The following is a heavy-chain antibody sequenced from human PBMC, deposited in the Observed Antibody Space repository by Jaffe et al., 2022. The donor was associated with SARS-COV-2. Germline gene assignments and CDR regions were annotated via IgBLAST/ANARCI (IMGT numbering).Heavy chain of an antibody. CDR2: ISGSGTQT. D-gene: IGHD3-22*01. V-gene: IGHV3-23*01. J-gene: IGHJ4*02. Sequence: VQLLESGGNLVQPGGSLRLSCAASGFTFSSYAMTWVRQAPGKGLEWVSTISGSGTQTYYADSVKGRFTVSRDNSQNTLYLQMNSVRVEDTAVYFCANGRAYGLGYSDFWGQGSLVTVSS. CDR1: GFTFSSYA. CDR3: ANGRAYGLGYSDF.